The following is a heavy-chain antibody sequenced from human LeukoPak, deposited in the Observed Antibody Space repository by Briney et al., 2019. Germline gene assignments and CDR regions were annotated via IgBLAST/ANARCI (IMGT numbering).Heavy chain of an antibody. CDR2: IRSKAYGGTT. CDR1: GFTFGDYA. Sequence: GGSLRLSCTASGFTFGDYAMSWFRQAPGKGLEWVGFIRSKAYGGTTEYAASVKGRFTISRDDSKSIAYLQMNSLKTEDTAVYYCTREWWSSGWSIYAFDIWGQGTMVTVSS. D-gene: IGHD6-19*01. V-gene: IGHV3-49*03. CDR3: TREWWSSGWSIYAFDI. J-gene: IGHJ3*02.